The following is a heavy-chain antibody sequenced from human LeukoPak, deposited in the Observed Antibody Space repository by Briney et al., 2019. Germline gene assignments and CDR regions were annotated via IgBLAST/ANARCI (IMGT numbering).Heavy chain of an antibody. CDR1: GGSISSYY. D-gene: IGHD3-10*01. CDR2: IYYSGST. Sequence: SETLSLTCTVSGGSISSYYWSWIRQPQGKGLEWIGYIYYSGSTNYNPSLKSRVTISVDTSKNQFSLKLSSVTAADTAVYFCARIYAGGSFFDYWGQGTLVTVSS. CDR3: ARIYAGGSFFDY. V-gene: IGHV4-59*08. J-gene: IGHJ4*02.